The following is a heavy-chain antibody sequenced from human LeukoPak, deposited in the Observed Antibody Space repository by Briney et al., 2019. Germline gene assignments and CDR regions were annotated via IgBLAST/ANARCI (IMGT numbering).Heavy chain of an antibody. Sequence: GESLRISCKGSGYRLTNYWIARVRQMPGKGLEWMGIIYPADSDASYNPSFQGQVSISAGKPISTAYLQCNSQKASDTAMYYCARDRTGPFYSDSGTNYGMDVWGQGTTVTVSS. CDR1: GYRLTNYW. J-gene: IGHJ6*02. CDR3: ARDRTGPFYSDSGTNYGMDV. CDR2: IYPADSDA. V-gene: IGHV5-51*04. D-gene: IGHD3-10*01.